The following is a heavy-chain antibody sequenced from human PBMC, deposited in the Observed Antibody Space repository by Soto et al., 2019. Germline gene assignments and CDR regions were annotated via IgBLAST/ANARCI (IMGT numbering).Heavy chain of an antibody. V-gene: IGHV5-10-1*01. CDR2: IDPSDSYT. D-gene: IGHD2-15*01. CDR3: AGYCSGGSCYTTPPLDYYGMDG. J-gene: IGHJ6*02. CDR1: GYSFTSYW. Sequence: GESLKISCKGSGYSFTSYWISWVRQMPGKGLEWMGRIDPSDSYTNYSPSFQGHVTISADKSISTAYLQWSSLKASDTAMYYCAGYCSGGSCYTTPPLDYYGMDGWRQLNTVTVSS.